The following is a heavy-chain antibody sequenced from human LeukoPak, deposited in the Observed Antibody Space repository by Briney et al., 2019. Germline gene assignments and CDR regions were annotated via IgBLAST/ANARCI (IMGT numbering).Heavy chain of an antibody. V-gene: IGHV3-66*01. CDR1: ALRGSSNY. CDR2: ISSGGST. D-gene: IGHD2-15*01. J-gene: IGHJ4*02. Sequence: ASALRGSSNYMSWVRQAPGLGLEWVAMISSGGSTYCAGSVSGRFTISRDNSKNSLYLQMNSLRAEDTAVYYCAATATQFDYWGQGTRVTVSS. CDR3: AATATQFDY.